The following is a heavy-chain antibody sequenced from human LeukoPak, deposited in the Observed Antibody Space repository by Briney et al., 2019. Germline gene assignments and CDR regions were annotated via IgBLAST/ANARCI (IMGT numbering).Heavy chain of an antibody. CDR1: GFTFSTYA. D-gene: IGHD2-2*01. CDR2: ISGSGGST. CDR3: AKQDRYCSSTSCYFSY. J-gene: IGHJ4*02. V-gene: IGHV3-23*01. Sequence: GGSLRLSCAASGFTFSTYAMSWVRQAPGKGLEWVSAISGSGGSTYYADSVKGRFTISRDNSKNTLYLQMNSLRAEDTAVYYCAKQDRYCSSTSCYFSYWGQGTLVTVSS.